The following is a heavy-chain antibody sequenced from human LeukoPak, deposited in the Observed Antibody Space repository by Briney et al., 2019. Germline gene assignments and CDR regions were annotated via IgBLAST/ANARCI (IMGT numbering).Heavy chain of an antibody. CDR3: YSPRQLLSINWFDP. V-gene: IGHV1-24*01. CDR2: FDPEDGET. J-gene: IGHJ5*02. Sequence: ASVKVSCKASGYTFTGYYMHWVRQAPGKGLEWMGGFDPEDGETIYAQKFQGRVTMTEDTSTDTAYMELSSLRSEDTAVYYCYSPRQLLSINWFDPWGQGTLVTVSS. D-gene: IGHD2-2*01. CDR1: GYTFTGYY.